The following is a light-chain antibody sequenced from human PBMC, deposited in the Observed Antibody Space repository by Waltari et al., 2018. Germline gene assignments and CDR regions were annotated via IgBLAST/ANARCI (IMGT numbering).Light chain of an antibody. J-gene: IGLJ2*01. CDR3: QAWDSTIAV. Sequence: SYEVTQPPSVSVSPGQTASVTCSGDELGSKYTSWYQQRPGQSPVVVIYQNTQRPSGIPERFSGSNSGNTATLTISGTQAMDEADYYCQAWDSTIAVFGGGTKLTVL. CDR2: QNT. V-gene: IGLV3-1*01. CDR1: ELGSKY.